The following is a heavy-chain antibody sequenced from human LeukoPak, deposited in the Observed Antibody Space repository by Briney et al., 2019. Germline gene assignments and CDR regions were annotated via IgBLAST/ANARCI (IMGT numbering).Heavy chain of an antibody. D-gene: IGHD4-17*01. CDR1: GGSISSYY. V-gene: IGHV4-59*01. CDR2: IYYSGST. Sequence: SETLSLTCTVSGGSISSYYWSWIRQPPGKGLEWIGYIYYSGSTSYNPSLKSRVTISVDTSKNQFSLKLSSVTAADTAVYYCARGSTVTDPAFDYWGQGTLVTVSS. CDR3: ARGSTVTDPAFDY. J-gene: IGHJ4*02.